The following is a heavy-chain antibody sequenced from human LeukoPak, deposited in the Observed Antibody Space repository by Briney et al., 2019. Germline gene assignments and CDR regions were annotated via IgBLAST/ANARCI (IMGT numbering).Heavy chain of an antibody. CDR2: IYYSGSI. V-gene: IGHV4-61*09. CDR3: ARLGYYYDSSGYYDYWYFDL. CDR1: GGSISSGSYY. Sequence: PSQTLSLTCTVSGGSISSGSYYWSWIRQPAGKGLEWIGYIYYSGSINYNPSLKSRVTISVDTSKDQFSLKLSSVTAADTAVYYCARLGYYYDSSGYYDYWYFDLWGRGTLVTVSS. J-gene: IGHJ2*01. D-gene: IGHD3-22*01.